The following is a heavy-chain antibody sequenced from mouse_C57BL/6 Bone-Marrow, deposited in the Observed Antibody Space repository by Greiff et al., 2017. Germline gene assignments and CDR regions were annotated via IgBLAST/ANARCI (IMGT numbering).Heavy chain of an antibody. J-gene: IGHJ2*01. CDR3: ARHS. V-gene: IGHV5-15*01. CDR2: ISNLAYSI. CDR1: GFTFSDYG. Sequence: EVKLMESGGGLVQPGGSLKLSCAASGFTFSDYGMAWVRQAPRKGPEWVAFISNLAYSIYYADTVTGRFTISRENAKNTLYLEMSSLRSEDTAMYYCARHSWGQGTTLTVSS.